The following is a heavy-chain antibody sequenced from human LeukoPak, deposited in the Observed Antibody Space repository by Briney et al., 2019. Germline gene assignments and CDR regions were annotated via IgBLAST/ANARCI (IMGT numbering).Heavy chain of an antibody. V-gene: IGHV1-69*04. CDR1: GGTFSSYA. D-gene: IGHD3-10*01. Sequence: ASVKVSCKASGGTFSSYAIIWVRQAPGQGLEWMGRIIPILNIADYAQKFQGRVTITADTSTSTAYMELSSLRSEDTAVYYCARVAGSSYDYWGQGTLVTVSS. CDR2: IIPILNIA. CDR3: ARVAGSSYDY. J-gene: IGHJ4*02.